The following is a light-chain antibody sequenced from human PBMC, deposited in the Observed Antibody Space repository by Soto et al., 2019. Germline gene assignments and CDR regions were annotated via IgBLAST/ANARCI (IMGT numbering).Light chain of an antibody. J-gene: IGKJ1*01. CDR2: GAS. CDR1: QSVSSN. Sequence: EIVMTQSPATLSVSPGERATLSCRASQSVSSNLAWYQQKPGQAPRLLIYGASTRATGSPARFSGSGSGTEFTLTISSLQSEDFAVYYCQQYNNWHLTCTFRKGTKVQIK. CDR3: QQYNNWHLTCT. V-gene: IGKV3-15*01.